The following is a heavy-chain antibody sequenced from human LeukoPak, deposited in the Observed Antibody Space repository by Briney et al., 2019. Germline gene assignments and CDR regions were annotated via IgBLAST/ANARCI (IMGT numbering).Heavy chain of an antibody. J-gene: IGHJ3*02. CDR3: ARDLRTVTVAGLGVFDI. D-gene: IGHD6-19*01. Sequence: ASVKVSCKASGYTFTTYYIHWVRQAPGQGLEWMGVIDPTSGRTNYAQKFQGRVTMNRDMSTSTIYLELTSLRSDDTAFYYCARDLRTVTVAGLGVFDIWGQGTIVSVSS. CDR2: IDPTSGRT. V-gene: IGHV1-46*01. CDR1: GYTFTTYY.